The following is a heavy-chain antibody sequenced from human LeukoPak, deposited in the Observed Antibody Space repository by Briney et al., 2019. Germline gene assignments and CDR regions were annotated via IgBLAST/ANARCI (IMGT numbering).Heavy chain of an antibody. CDR2: IIPIFGSA. D-gene: IGHD3-3*01. J-gene: IGHJ5*02. Sequence: ASVKVSCKASGGTFSSYAISWVRQAPGQGLEWRGGIIPIFGSANYAQKFQGRVTITADESTSTAYMELTSLRSEDTAVYYCATAGVALSINWFDPWGQGTLVTVSS. V-gene: IGHV1-69*13. CDR3: ATAGVALSINWFDP. CDR1: GGTFSSYA.